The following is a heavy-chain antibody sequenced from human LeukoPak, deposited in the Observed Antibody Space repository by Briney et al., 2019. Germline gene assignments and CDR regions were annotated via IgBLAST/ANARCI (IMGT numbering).Heavy chain of an antibody. D-gene: IGHD6-13*01. CDR3: AKIGNIADFQH. Sequence: SETLSLTCTVSGDSISSGSYYWGWVRQPPGKGLEWIGSVYSGGNTYYNPSLRSRATISRDTSKNQFSLKVNSVTAADTAIYYCAKIGNIADFQHWGQGTLVTVSS. CDR1: GDSISSGSYY. CDR2: VYSGGNT. V-gene: IGHV4-39*07. J-gene: IGHJ1*01.